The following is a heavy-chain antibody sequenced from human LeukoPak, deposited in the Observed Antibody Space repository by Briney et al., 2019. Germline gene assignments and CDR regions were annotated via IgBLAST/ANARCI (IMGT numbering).Heavy chain of an antibody. D-gene: IGHD2-15*01. CDR3: ATQGYCSGNTCEAFDY. J-gene: IGHJ4*02. CDR1: GFTFNSAW. CDR2: IKSKIEGGTI. V-gene: IGHV3-15*01. Sequence: PGGSLRLSCAASGFTFNSAWMNWVRHAPGKGLEWVGRIKSKIEGGTIDYTAPVKGRFTISRDDSKNMVYLQMNSLKTEDTAVYYCATQGYCSGNTCEAFDYWGQGTLVTVSS.